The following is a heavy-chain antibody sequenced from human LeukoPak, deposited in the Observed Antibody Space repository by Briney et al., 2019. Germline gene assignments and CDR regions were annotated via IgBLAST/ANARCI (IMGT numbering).Heavy chain of an antibody. J-gene: IGHJ6*02. CDR3: ARDRYCTSTSCPTHYYYGMDV. Sequence: GVSVKVSCKASGYTFTSYGFSWVRQAPGQGLEWMGWISAYNGNTNYAQKLQGRVTMTTDASTSTAYMELRSLRSDDTAVYYCARDRYCTSTSCPTHYYYGMDVWGQGTTVTVSS. V-gene: IGHV1-18*01. D-gene: IGHD2-2*01. CDR1: GYTFTSYG. CDR2: ISAYNGNT.